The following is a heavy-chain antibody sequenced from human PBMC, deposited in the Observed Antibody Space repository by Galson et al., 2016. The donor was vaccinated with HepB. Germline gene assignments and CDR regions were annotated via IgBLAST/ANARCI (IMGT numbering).Heavy chain of an antibody. J-gene: IGHJ4*02. V-gene: IGHV4-4*02. CDR1: GGSISRSNW. CDR3: ARVGDAVELDY. D-gene: IGHD6-19*01. CDR2: IYHSGST. Sequence: SETLSLTCAVSGGSISRSNWWSWVRQPPGKGLEWIGEIYHSGSTNYNPSLESRVTISVDKSKNQFSLKLSSVTAADTAVYYCARVGDAVELDYWGQGTLVTVSS.